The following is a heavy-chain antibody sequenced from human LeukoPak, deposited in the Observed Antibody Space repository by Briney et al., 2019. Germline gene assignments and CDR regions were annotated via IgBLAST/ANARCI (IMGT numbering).Heavy chain of an antibody. D-gene: IGHD6-6*01. V-gene: IGHV5-51*01. CDR3: ARHEGSN. CDR2: IYPGHSDI. CDR1: GYSFTSYS. J-gene: IGHJ4*02. Sequence: GESLKISCKGSGYSFTSYSIGWVRQMPGKGLEWMGIIYPGHSDIRYSPSFQGQVTISADRSTSTVFLQWSSLEASDTAIYYCARHEGSNWGQGTLVTVSS.